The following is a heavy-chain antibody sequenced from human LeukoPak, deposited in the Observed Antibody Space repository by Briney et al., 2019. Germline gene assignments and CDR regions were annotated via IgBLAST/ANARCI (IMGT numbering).Heavy chain of an antibody. CDR1: GGSFSGYY. CDR2: INHSGST. CDR3: ARSPHDHAFDI. V-gene: IGHV4-34*01. J-gene: IGHJ3*02. Sequence: PSETLSLTCAVYGGSFSGYYWSWIRQPPGKGLEWIGEINHSGSTNYNPSPKSRVTISVDTSKKQFSLKLSSVTAAHTAVYYCARSPHDHAFDIWGQGTMVTVSS.